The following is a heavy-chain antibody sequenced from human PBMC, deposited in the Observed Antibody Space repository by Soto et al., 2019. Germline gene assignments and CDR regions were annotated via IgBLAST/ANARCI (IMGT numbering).Heavy chain of an antibody. CDR3: ARDSSWRAYCDL. CDR2: IYNSGTT. CDR1: GDSIRSGTYS. V-gene: IGHV4-31*03. D-gene: IGHD3-3*01. Sequence: QVQLQESGPGLVRPSQTLSLTCTVSGDSIRSGTYSWTWIRQHPGKGLEWIGVIYNSGTTYYNPSLKSRVNISSDTSKNQFSLKMSSVTAADTAIYYCARDSSWRAYCDLWGQGTLVTVSS. J-gene: IGHJ4*02.